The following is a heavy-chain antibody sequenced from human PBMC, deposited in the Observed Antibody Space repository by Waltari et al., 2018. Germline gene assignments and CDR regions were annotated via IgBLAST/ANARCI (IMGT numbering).Heavy chain of an antibody. Sequence: QVQLQQWGAGLLKPSETLSLTCGVYGGSLGEYYWSWVRHLPGKGLEWIGEINESGRTNYNPSLKGRITMSVDSSQTQISLKLKSVTAADTAVYYCARISMIVVVPPVFWGQGTPVTVSS. CDR2: INESGRT. CDR3: ARISMIVVVPPVF. D-gene: IGHD3-22*01. V-gene: IGHV4-34*01. J-gene: IGHJ4*02. CDR1: GGSLGEYY.